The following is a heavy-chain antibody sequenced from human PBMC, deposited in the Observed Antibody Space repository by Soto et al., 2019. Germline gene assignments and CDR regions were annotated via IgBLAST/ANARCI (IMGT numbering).Heavy chain of an antibody. CDR2: INPSGGST. CDR3: TSCSCCENWFDP. D-gene: IGHD2-15*01. Sequence: ASVKVSCKASVYTFTDYYLHWVRQAPGQGLEWMGVINPSGGSTTYAQKLQGRVTMTRDTSTNTVYMELSSLRSEDTAVYFCTSCSCCENWFDPWGQGALVTVSS. CDR1: VYTFTDYY. J-gene: IGHJ5*02. V-gene: IGHV1-46*04.